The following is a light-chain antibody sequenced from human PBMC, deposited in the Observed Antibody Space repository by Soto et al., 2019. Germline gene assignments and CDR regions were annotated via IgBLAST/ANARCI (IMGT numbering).Light chain of an antibody. CDR1: SSDIGGYNY. J-gene: IGLJ1*01. CDR2: EVS. CDR3: SSYPTSSTLV. Sequence: QSALTQPASVSGSPGQSITISCTGTSSDIGGYNYVSWYQQHPGKAPKLMIYEVSNRPSGVSNRFSGSKSGNTASLTISGLQAEGEADYYFSSYPTSSTLVFGTGTKLTVL. V-gene: IGLV2-14*01.